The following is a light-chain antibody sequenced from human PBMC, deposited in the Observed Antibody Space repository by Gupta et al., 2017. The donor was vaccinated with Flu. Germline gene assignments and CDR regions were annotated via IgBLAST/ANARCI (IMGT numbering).Light chain of an antibody. CDR2: GAS. J-gene: IGKJ2*01. CDR1: QSVSSK. Sequence: ATLSGSPGERATLSCRASQSVSSKLAWYQQKPGQAPRLLIYGASTRATGIPARFSGSGSGTEFTLTISSLQSEDFAVYYCQQYNDWFLYTFGQGTKLEIK. V-gene: IGKV3-15*01. CDR3: QQYNDWFLYT.